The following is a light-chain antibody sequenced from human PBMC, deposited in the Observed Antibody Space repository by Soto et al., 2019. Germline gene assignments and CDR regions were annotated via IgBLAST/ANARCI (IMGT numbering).Light chain of an antibody. CDR2: GAS. CDR1: QSVSSN. V-gene: IGKV3-11*01. Sequence: DIVMTQSPATLSVSPGERATLSCRASQSVSSNLAWYQQKPGQAPRLLIYGASTRATGIPARFSGSGSGTDFTLTISSLEPEDFAVYYCQQRSNWLITFGQGTRLEIK. J-gene: IGKJ5*01. CDR3: QQRSNWLIT.